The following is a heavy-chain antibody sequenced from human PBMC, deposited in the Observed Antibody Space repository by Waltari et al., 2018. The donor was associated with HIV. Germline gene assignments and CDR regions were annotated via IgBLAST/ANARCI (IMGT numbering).Heavy chain of an antibody. Sequence: QVQLVQSGAEVKKPGSSVKVSCKASGGTFSSYAISWVRQAPGQGLEWMGGIIPIFGTAKYAQKFQGRVTITADESTSTAYMELSSLRSEDTAVYYCAREVSLVAVAGREGWFDPWGQGTLVTVSS. D-gene: IGHD6-19*01. CDR3: AREVSLVAVAGREGWFDP. CDR2: IIPIFGTA. J-gene: IGHJ5*02. CDR1: GGTFSSYA. V-gene: IGHV1-69*01.